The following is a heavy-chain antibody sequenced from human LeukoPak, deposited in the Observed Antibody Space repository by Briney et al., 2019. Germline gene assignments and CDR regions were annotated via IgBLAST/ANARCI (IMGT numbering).Heavy chain of an antibody. J-gene: IGHJ4*02. CDR2: ISSSGSAR. V-gene: IGHV3-11*04. CDR3: AKDLHYGSADY. Sequence: GGSLRLSCAASGFTFSDYYMNWIRQAPGKGLGWVSYISSSGSARYYADSVKGRFTISRDNAKNSLYLQMNSLRAEDTAVYYCAKDLHYGSADYWGQGTLVTVSS. CDR1: GFTFSDYY. D-gene: IGHD3-10*01.